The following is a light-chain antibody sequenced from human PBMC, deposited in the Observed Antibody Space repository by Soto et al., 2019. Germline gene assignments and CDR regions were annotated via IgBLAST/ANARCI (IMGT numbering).Light chain of an antibody. J-gene: IGLJ2*01. V-gene: IGLV2-23*02. CDR3: CSYAGSSTVV. CDR1: GSDVGSSNV. Sequence: QSALTQPASVSGSPGQSITISCTGTGSDVGSSNVVSWYQQHPGKAPKLMIYDVSKRPAGVSNRFSGSKSGNTASLTISGLQAEDEAAYYCCSYAGSSTVVFGGGTKVTVL. CDR2: DVS.